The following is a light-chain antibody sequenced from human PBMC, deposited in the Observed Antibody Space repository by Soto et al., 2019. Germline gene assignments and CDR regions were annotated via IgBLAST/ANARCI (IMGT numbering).Light chain of an antibody. V-gene: IGKV1-39*01. CDR1: QSIGIN. Sequence: DIQMTQSPSSLSASVGDRVTITCRASQSIGINLNWYHQRPGKAPNLLIFAASSLQTGVPSRFSVSGSGTDFTLTISGLQPEDSAIYYCQQSYSTPLSFGGGTKVEIK. CDR2: AAS. J-gene: IGKJ4*01. CDR3: QQSYSTPLS.